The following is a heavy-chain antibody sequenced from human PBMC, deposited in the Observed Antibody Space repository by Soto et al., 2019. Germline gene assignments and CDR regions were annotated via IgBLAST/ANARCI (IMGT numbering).Heavy chain of an antibody. V-gene: IGHV1-46*01. CDR2: INPSVGST. J-gene: IGHJ4*02. CDR3: ARDQATVTSTLIADY. CDR1: GYTFTTYY. D-gene: IGHD4-17*01. Sequence: QVQLVQSGADVREPGASVKVSCKASGYTFTTYYMHWMRQAPGQGLEWLGIINPSVGSTRYAQKFQGRVTVTRDTSTNTVYMELGSLRSEDTAVYYCARDQATVTSTLIADYWGQGTLVTVSS.